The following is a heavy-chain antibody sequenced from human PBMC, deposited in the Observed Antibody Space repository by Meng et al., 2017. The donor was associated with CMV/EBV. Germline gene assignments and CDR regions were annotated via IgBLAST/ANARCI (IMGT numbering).Heavy chain of an antibody. J-gene: IGHJ2*01. CDR1: GFTFSNAW. CDR3: ARDSSTEYWYFAL. Sequence: GGSLRLSCAASGFTFSNAWMSWVRQAPGKGLEWVGRIKSKTDGGTTDYAAHVKGRFTISRDHAKNSLYLQMNSLRAEDTALYYCARDSSTEYWYFALWGRGTLVTVSS. V-gene: IGHV3-15*05. CDR2: IKSKTDGGTT. D-gene: IGHD1-14*01.